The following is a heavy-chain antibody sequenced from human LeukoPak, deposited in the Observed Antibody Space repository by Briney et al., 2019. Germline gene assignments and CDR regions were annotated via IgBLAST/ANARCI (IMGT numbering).Heavy chain of an antibody. CDR1: GGSFSGYY. Sequence: SETLSLTCAVYGGSFSGYYWSWIRQPPGKGLEWIGEINHSGSTNYNPSLKSRVTISVDTSKNQFSLKLSSVTAADTAVYYCARGPNYDYVWGSYRRNFDYWGQGTLVTVSS. D-gene: IGHD3-16*02. J-gene: IGHJ4*02. CDR2: INHSGST. V-gene: IGHV4-34*01. CDR3: ARGPNYDYVWGSYRRNFDY.